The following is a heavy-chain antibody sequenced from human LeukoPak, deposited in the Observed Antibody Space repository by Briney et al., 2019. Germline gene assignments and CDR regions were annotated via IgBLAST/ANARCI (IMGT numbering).Heavy chain of an antibody. CDR2: IKQDGSEK. CDR3: ARVGYSGYEDY. J-gene: IGHJ4*02. CDR1: GFTFSSYW. V-gene: IGHV3-7*01. Sequence: GGSLRLSCAASGFTFSSYWMSWVRQAPGKGLEWVANIKQDGSEKYHVDSVKGRFTISRDNAKNSLYLQMNSLRAEDTAVYYCARVGYSGYEDYWGQGTLVTVSS. D-gene: IGHD5-12*01.